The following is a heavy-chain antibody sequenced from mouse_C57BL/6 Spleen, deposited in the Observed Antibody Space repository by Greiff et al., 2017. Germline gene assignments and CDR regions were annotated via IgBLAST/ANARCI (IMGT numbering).Heavy chain of an antibody. V-gene: IGHV1-53*01. Sequence: QVQLQQSGTELVKPGASVKLSCKASGYTFTSYWMHWVKQRPGQGLEWIGNINPSNGGTNYNEKFKSKATLTVDKSSSTAYMQLSSLTSEDSAVYYCARGDYSNYLAWFAYWGQGTLVTVSA. D-gene: IGHD2-5*01. J-gene: IGHJ3*01. CDR1: GYTFTSYW. CDR2: INPSNGGT. CDR3: ARGDYSNYLAWFAY.